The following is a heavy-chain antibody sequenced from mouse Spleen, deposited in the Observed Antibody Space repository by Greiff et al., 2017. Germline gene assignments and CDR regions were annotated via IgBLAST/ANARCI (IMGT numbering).Heavy chain of an antibody. Sequence: EVQRVESGGGLVQSGRSLRLSCATSGFTFSDFYMEWVRQAPGMGLEWIAASRNKANDYTTEYSASVKGRFIVSRDTSQSILYLQMNALRAEDTAIYYCARDAGGNPAWFAYWGQGTLVTVSA. CDR1: GFTFSDFY. D-gene: IGHD2-1*01. CDR2: SRNKANDYTT. CDR3: ARDAGGNPAWFAY. V-gene: IGHV7-1*01. J-gene: IGHJ3*01.